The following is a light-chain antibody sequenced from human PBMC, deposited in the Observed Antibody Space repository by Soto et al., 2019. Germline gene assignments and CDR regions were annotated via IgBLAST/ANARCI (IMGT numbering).Light chain of an antibody. CDR1: QSISTY. CDR2: AAS. V-gene: IGKV1-39*01. CDR3: QQTHTTFT. Sequence: DIQMTQSPSSLSASVGDRVTITCRASQSISTYLNWYQQKPGKVPKLLIYAASSLQSGVASRFSGSGSGTDFTLTISSLQPEDFATYYCQQTHTTFTFGGGTTVEIK. J-gene: IGKJ4*01.